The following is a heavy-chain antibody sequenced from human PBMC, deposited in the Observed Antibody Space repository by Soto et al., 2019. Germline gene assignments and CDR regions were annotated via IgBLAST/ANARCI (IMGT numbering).Heavy chain of an antibody. J-gene: IGHJ3*02. Sequence: PGGSLRLSCAASGFTFSNAWMSWVRPAPGKGLEWVGRIKSKTDGGTTDYAAPVKGRFTISRDDSKNTLYLQMNSLKTEDTAVYYCLYSTMRAFDIWGQGTMVTVSS. CDR1: GFTFSNAW. CDR3: LYSTMRAFDI. D-gene: IGHD2-15*01. CDR2: IKSKTDGGTT. V-gene: IGHV3-15*01.